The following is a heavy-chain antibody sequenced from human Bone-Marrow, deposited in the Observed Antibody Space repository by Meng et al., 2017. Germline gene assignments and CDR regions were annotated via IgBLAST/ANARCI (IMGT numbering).Heavy chain of an antibody. CDR1: GFTFSSYW. CDR2: IKQDGSEK. V-gene: IGHV3-7*01. J-gene: IGHJ4*02. D-gene: IGHD3-16*02. CDR3: ARDNADGFYDYVWGSYRYVYWDY. Sequence: GGSLRLSCAASGFTFSSYWMSWVRQAPGKGLEWVANIKQDGSEKYYVDSVKGRFTISRDNAKNSLYLQMNSLRAEDTAVYYCARDNADGFYDYVWGSYRYVYWDYWGQGTLVTVSS.